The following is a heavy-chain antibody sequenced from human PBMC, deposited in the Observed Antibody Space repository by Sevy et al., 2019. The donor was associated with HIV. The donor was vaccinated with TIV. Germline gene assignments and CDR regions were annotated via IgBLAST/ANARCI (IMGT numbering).Heavy chain of an antibody. V-gene: IGHV1-2*02. J-gene: IGHJ6*02. CDR2: INPNSGGT. Sequence: ASVKVSCKASVYTFTGYYMHWVRQAPGQGLEWMGWINPNSGGTNYAQKFQGRVTMTRDTSISTAYMELSRLRSEDTAVYYCARDRRAVAGDYYYYYGMDVWGQGTTVTVSS. CDR3: ARDRRAVAGDYYYYYGMDV. D-gene: IGHD6-19*01. CDR1: VYTFTGYY.